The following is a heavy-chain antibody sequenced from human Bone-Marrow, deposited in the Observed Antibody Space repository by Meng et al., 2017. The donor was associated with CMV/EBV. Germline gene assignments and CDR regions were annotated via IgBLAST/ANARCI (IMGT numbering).Heavy chain of an antibody. CDR2: IRYDGGYK. CDR3: AKDAGGAFAY. Sequence: GESLKISCAASGFTFSNYGMHWVRQAPGKGLEWVAFIRYDGGYKYYADSVKGRFTISRDNSKNTLYLQMSSLRAEDTAVYYCAKDAGGAFAYWGQGKRVNGAS. J-gene: IGHJ4*02. V-gene: IGHV3-30*02. D-gene: IGHD3-10*01. CDR1: GFTFSNYG.